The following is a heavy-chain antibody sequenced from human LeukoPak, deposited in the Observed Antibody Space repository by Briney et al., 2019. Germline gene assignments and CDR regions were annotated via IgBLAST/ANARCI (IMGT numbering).Heavy chain of an antibody. D-gene: IGHD2-2*01. CDR2: ISSSSSYI. J-gene: IGHJ4*02. Sequence: GVSLRLSCAASGFTFSSYSMNWVRQAPGKGLEWVSSISSSSSYIYYADSVKGRFTISRDNAKNSLYLQMNSLRAEDTAVYYCARGRGCSSTSCYLKYFDYWGQGTLVTVSS. V-gene: IGHV3-21*01. CDR3: ARGRGCSSTSCYLKYFDY. CDR1: GFTFSSYS.